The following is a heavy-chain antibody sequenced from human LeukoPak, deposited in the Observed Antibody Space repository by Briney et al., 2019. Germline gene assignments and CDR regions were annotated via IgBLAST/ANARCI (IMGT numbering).Heavy chain of an antibody. V-gene: IGHV3-48*04. D-gene: IGHD2-8*01. CDR3: ARDYDGVRGHW. CDR2: ISSSSSAL. CDR1: GFTFSTYS. Sequence: GGSLRLSCAASGFTFSTYSMNWVRQAPGKGLEWVSYISSSSSALYYADSVKGRFTIPRDNAKNSLYLQMNSLRAEDTAVYYCARDYDGVRGHWWGQGTLVTVSS. J-gene: IGHJ4*02.